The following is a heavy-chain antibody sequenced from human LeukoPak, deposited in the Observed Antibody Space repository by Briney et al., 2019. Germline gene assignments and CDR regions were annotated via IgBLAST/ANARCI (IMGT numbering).Heavy chain of an antibody. J-gene: IGHJ4*02. CDR3: TRDEGSAYPFDY. CDR2: IYYSGST. V-gene: IGHV4-39*07. CDR1: GGSISSSSYY. Sequence: SETLSLTCTVSGGSISSSSYYWGWIRQPPGKGLEWIGSIYYSGSTYYNPSLKSRVTISVDTSKNQFSLNLNSVTAADTAVYFCTRDEGSAYPFDYWGQGTLVTVSS. D-gene: IGHD3-22*01.